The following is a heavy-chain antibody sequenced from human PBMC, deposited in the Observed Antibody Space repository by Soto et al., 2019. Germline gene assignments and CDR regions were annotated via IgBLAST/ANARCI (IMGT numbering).Heavy chain of an antibody. CDR3: ATLTAGARGRGY. J-gene: IGHJ4*02. Sequence: QVQLQESGPGLVKPSQTLSLTCTVSGASVSSAAYHWTWIRQHPGQGLEWIGYITGSPYYNPSLKSRVTISLDTSRNQFSLDLSSVTAADTAVYYCATLTAGARGRGYWGQGTLVTVSS. V-gene: IGHV4-31*03. D-gene: IGHD1-26*01. CDR2: ITGSP. CDR1: GASVSSAAYH.